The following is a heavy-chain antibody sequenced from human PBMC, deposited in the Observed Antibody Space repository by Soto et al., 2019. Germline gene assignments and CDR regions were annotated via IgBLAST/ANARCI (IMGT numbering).Heavy chain of an antibody. CDR1: GGSISGYY. V-gene: IGHV4-59*01. J-gene: IGHJ4*02. D-gene: IGHD6-13*01. CDR3: ARVYSSTWYYFDY. CDR2: IYNSGST. Sequence: QVQLQESGPGLVKPSETLSLTCTVSGGSISGYYWSWIRRPPGKGLEWIGYIYNSGSTNYNPSLKSRVTISVDTSKNQFSLKLSSVTAADTAVYYCARVYSSTWYYFDYWGQGTLVTVSS.